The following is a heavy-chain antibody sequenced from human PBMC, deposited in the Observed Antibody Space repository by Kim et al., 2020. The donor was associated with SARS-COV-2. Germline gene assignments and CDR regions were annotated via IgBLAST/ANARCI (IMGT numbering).Heavy chain of an antibody. J-gene: IGHJ4*02. D-gene: IGHD1-7*01. CDR2: NT. Sequence: NTKYSQNLQGRVTLTRDTSASTAYMELSSLTSEDTALYYCARDPRTNFDYWGQGTLVTVSS. CDR3: ARDPRTNFDY. V-gene: IGHV1-3*01.